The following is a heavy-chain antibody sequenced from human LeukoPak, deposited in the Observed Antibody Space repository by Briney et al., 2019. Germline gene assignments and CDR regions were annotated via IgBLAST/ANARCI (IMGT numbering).Heavy chain of an antibody. CDR1: GGSISSGSYY. CDR2: IYTSGST. CDR3: ARDLLRYFEGEDY. Sequence: SETLSLTCTVSGGSISSGSYYWSWIRQPAGKGLEWIGRIYTSGSTNYNPSLKSRVTISVDTSKNQFSLKLSSVTAADTAVYYCARDLLRYFEGEDYWGQGTLVTVSS. J-gene: IGHJ4*02. D-gene: IGHD3-9*01. V-gene: IGHV4-61*02.